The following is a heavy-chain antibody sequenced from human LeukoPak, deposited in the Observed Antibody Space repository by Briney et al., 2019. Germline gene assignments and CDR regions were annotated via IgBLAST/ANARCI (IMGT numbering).Heavy chain of an antibody. CDR3: ARASYYYGSGSYEDSWNAFDI. Sequence: EASVKVSCKASGGTFSSYAISWVRQAPGQGLEWMGGIIPIFGTANYAQKFQGRVTITADKSTSTAYMELSSLRSEDTAVYYCARASYYYGSGSYEDSWNAFDIWGQGTMVTVSS. V-gene: IGHV1-69*06. CDR2: IIPIFGTA. CDR1: GGTFSSYA. D-gene: IGHD3-10*01. J-gene: IGHJ3*02.